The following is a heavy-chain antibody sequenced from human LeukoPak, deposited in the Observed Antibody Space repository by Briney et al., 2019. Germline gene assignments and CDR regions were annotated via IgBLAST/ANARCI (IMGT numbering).Heavy chain of an antibody. CDR3: ARLPRGESGHGGY. CDR2: IYHSGNT. CDR1: GGSISSSTYY. Sequence: SETLFLTCTVSGGSISSSTYYWGWIRQPPGKGLEWIGIIYHSGNTQYNPSLKSRVTISVDTSKNEFSLKLSSVTAADTAVYYRARLPRGESGHGGYWGQGTLVTVSS. D-gene: IGHD5-12*01. J-gene: IGHJ4*02. V-gene: IGHV4-39*07.